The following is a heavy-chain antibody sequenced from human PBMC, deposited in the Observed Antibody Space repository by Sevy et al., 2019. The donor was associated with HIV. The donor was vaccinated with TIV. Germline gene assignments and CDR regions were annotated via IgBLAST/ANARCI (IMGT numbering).Heavy chain of an antibody. J-gene: IGHJ3*02. D-gene: IGHD3-3*01. CDR3: ARDGEATIFGVVRDAFDI. CDR1: GFTFSDYY. V-gene: IGHV3-11*01. Sequence: GGSLRLSCAASGFTFSDYYMSWIHQAPGKGLEWVSYISSSGSTIYYADSVKGRFTISRDNAKNSLYLQMNSLRAEDTAVYYCARDGEATIFGVVRDAFDIWGQGTMVTVSS. CDR2: ISSSGSTI.